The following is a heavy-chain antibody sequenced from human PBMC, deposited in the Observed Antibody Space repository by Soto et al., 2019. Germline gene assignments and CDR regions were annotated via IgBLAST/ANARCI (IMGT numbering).Heavy chain of an antibody. J-gene: IGHJ4*02. CDR1: GGSISSSSYY. Sequence: SETLSLTCTVSGGSISSSSYYWGWIRQPPGKGLEWIGSIYYSGSTYYNPSLKGRVTISVDTSKNQFSLKLSSVTAADTAVYYCARQRIMITFGGVIVNNFDYWGQGTLVTVSS. D-gene: IGHD3-16*02. V-gene: IGHV4-39*01. CDR2: IYYSGST. CDR3: ARQRIMITFGGVIVNNFDY.